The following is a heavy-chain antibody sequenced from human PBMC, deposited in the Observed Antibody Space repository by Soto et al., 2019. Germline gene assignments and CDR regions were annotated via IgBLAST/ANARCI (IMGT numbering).Heavy chain of an antibody. D-gene: IGHD3-22*01. V-gene: IGHV4-30-4*01. CDR2: IYYSGST. CDR1: GGSISSGDYY. J-gene: IGHJ5*02. Sequence: SETLSLTCTVSGGSISSGDYYWSWIRQPPGKGLEWIGYIYYSGSTYYNPSLKSRVTISADTSKNQFSLKLSSVTAADTAVYYCARENYYDSSGNNWFDPWGQGTLVTVSS. CDR3: ARENYYDSSGNNWFDP.